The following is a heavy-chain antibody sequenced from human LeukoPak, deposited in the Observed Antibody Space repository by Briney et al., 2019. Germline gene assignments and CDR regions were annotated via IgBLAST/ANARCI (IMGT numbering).Heavy chain of an antibody. CDR2: IYYSGST. J-gene: IGHJ3*02. CDR1: GGSIRSHY. D-gene: IGHD6-6*01. Sequence: PSETLSPTCTVSGGSIRSHYWSWIRQPPGKGLEWIGYIYYSGSTNYNPSLKSRVTISVDTSKNQFSLKLSSVTAADTAVYYCARDRVRGAFDIWGQGTMVTVSS. V-gene: IGHV4-59*11. CDR3: ARDRVRGAFDI.